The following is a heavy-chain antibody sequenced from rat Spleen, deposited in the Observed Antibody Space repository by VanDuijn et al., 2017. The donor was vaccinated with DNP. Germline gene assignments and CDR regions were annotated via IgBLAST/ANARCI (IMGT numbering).Heavy chain of an antibody. CDR3: ARDLRSYDY. D-gene: IGHD1-3*01. V-gene: IGHV5-22*01. Sequence: EVQLVESGGGLVQPGRSLRLSCTTSGFTFGDYYMAWVRQAPTKGLEWVAYMGYEGDSAYHGDSVKGRFTISRDNANHTLYLQMNSLRSEETATYYCARDLRSYDYWGQGVMVTVSS. J-gene: IGHJ2*01. CDR1: GFTFGDYY. CDR2: MGYEGDSA.